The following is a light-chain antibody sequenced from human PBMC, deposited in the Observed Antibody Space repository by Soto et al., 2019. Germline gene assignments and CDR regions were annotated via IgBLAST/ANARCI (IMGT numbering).Light chain of an antibody. CDR2: EVT. V-gene: IGLV2-8*01. CDR1: SSDVGGYNF. Sequence: QPVLTQPPSASGSRGQSVSISCAGTSSDVGGYNFVSWYQQHPGKAPKLILYEVTKRPSGVPDRFSGSKSGNTASLTVSGLQTEDEAHYYCSSYAGSKNRYVFGTGTKLTVL. J-gene: IGLJ1*01. CDR3: SSYAGSKNRYV.